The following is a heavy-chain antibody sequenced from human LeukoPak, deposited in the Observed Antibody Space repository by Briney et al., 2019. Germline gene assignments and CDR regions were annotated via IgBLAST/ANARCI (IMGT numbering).Heavy chain of an antibody. CDR2: IYYSGST. Sequence: SETLSLTCTVSGGSISSYYWSWIRQPPGKGLEWIGYIYYSGSTNYNPSLKSRVTISVDTSKSQFSLKLSSVTAADTAVYYCARGGSSSWYRSFRYYYMDVWGKGTTVTISS. D-gene: IGHD6-13*01. CDR3: ARGGSSSWYRSFRYYYMDV. V-gene: IGHV4-59*01. J-gene: IGHJ6*03. CDR1: GGSISSYY.